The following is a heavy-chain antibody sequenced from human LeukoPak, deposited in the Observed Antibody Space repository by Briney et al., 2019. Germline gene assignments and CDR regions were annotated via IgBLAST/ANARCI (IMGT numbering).Heavy chain of an antibody. V-gene: IGHV4-39*01. Sequence: SETLSLTCTVSGGSISSSSYYWGWIRQPPGKRLEWIGSIYYSGSTYYNPSLKSRVTISVDTSKNQFSLKLSSVTAADTAVYYCARLDYGDNTYFDYWGQGTLVTVSS. CDR1: GGSISSSSYY. J-gene: IGHJ4*02. CDR3: ARLDYGDNTYFDY. D-gene: IGHD4-17*01. CDR2: IYYSGST.